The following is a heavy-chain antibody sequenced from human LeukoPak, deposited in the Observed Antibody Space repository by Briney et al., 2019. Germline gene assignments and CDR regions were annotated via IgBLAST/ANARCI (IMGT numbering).Heavy chain of an antibody. V-gene: IGHV3-48*03. D-gene: IGHD3-10*01. Sequence: GGSLRLSCAASGFTFSSYEMNWVRQAPGKGLEWVSYSSSSGSTIYYADSVKGRFTISRDNSKNTLYLQMNSLRAEDTAVYYCASSGEGFDYWGQGTLVTVSS. CDR1: GFTFSSYE. J-gene: IGHJ4*02. CDR3: ASSGEGFDY. CDR2: SSSSGSTI.